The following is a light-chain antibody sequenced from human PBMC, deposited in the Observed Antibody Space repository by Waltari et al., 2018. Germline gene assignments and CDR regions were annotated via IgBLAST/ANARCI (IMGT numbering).Light chain of an antibody. J-gene: IGKJ1*01. CDR3: QQYDSYSGT. CDR2: KAS. Sequence: DIQMTQSPSTLSASVGDRVTITCRASQRISSWLARYKQKPGKAPKQLFYKASRLESGVPSRFSGSGSGTEFTLTISSLQPDDFATYYCQQYDSYSGTFGQGTQVEIK. CDR1: QRISSW. V-gene: IGKV1-5*03.